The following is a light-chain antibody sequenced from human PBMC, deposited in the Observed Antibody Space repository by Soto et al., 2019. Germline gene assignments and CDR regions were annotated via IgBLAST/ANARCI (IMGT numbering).Light chain of an antibody. CDR1: SSDVGSYNL. CDR3: SSYAGSSTLLV. Sequence: QSALTQPASVSGSPGQSITISCTGTSSDVGSYNLVSWYQQHPGKAPKLMIYEVSQRPSGVSNRFSGSKSGNTASLTISGLQAEDEADYYCSSYAGSSTLLVFGGGTKLTVL. V-gene: IGLV2-23*02. CDR2: EVS. J-gene: IGLJ2*01.